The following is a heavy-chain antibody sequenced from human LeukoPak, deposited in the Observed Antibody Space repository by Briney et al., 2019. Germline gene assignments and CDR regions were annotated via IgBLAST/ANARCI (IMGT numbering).Heavy chain of an antibody. V-gene: IGHV1-58*01. D-gene: IGHD3-22*01. CDR2: IVVGSGNT. CDR1: GFTFTSSA. Sequence: ASVKVSCKASGFTFTSSAVQWVRQARGQRLEWIGWIVVGSGNTNYAQKFQERVTITRDMSTNLVYMELSSLRSEDTAVYYCAAEAAYYYDSRDAFDVWGQGTMVTVSS. CDR3: AAEAAYYYDSRDAFDV. J-gene: IGHJ3*01.